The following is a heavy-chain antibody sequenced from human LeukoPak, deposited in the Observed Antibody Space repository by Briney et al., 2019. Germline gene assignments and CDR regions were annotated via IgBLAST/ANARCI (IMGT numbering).Heavy chain of an antibody. CDR2: IYYSGST. D-gene: IGHD1-26*01. CDR1: GGSISSHY. J-gene: IGHJ6*03. CDR3: ARAEGPIVGANLAYYYYMDV. V-gene: IGHV4-59*11. Sequence: SETLSLTCTVSGGSISSHYWSWIRQPPGKGLEWIGYIYYSGSTNYNPSLKSRVTISVDTSKNQFSLKLSSVTAADTAVYYCARAEGPIVGANLAYYYYMDVWGKGTTVTVSS.